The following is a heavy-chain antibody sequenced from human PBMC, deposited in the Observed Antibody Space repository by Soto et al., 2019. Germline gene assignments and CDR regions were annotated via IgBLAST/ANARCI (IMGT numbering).Heavy chain of an antibody. CDR3: ARKGGTRTAYYYYGMDV. CDR2: IYHSGST. J-gene: IGHJ6*02. D-gene: IGHD2-21*02. V-gene: IGHV4-30-2*01. Sequence: QLQLQESGSGLVKPSQTLSLTCAVSGGSISSGGYSWSWIRHPPGKGLEWIGYIYHSGSTYYNPSLKSRVTISVDRSKNQFSLKLSSVTAADTAVYYCARKGGTRTAYYYYGMDVWGQGTTVTVSS. CDR1: GGSISSGGYS.